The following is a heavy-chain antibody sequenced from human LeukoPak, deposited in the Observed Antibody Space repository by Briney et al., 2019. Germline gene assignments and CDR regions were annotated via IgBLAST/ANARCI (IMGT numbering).Heavy chain of an antibody. D-gene: IGHD3-22*01. CDR2: INHRGST. CDR1: AGSFSGYY. Sequence: SETLSLPCAVYAGSFSGYYWSWIREPPGEGLEWLGEINHRGSTNHNPSRKSRVTISVDTSNNQFSLTLSSLTAPDTTVYYCARVFYYDSSGFYGMDVGGQGTTVTVSS. CDR3: ARVFYYDSSGFYGMDV. J-gene: IGHJ6*02. V-gene: IGHV4-34*01.